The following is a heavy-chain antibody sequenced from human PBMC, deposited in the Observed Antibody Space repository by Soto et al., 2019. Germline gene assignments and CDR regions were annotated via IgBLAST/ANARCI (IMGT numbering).Heavy chain of an antibody. CDR1: GGSINNYY. D-gene: IGHD5-18*01. CDR3: ARELTSYGSVDWFDP. J-gene: IGHJ5*02. CDR2: IQTSGST. Sequence: SETLSLTCTVSGGSINNYYWGWIRQSAGKGLEWIGRIQTSGSTNYNPSLKSRVTTSIDTSKNQFSLKLNSVTAADTAVYYCARELTSYGSVDWFDPWGQGTLVTVSS. V-gene: IGHV4-4*07.